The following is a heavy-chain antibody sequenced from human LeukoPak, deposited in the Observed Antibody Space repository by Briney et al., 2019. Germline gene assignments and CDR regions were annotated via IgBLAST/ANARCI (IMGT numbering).Heavy chain of an antibody. V-gene: IGHV4-61*02. J-gene: IGHJ6*03. Sequence: SETLSLTCTVSSDSISSDSIGSYHWSWIRQPAGEGLEWIGRIYSSGNTNYNPSLKSRVSMSVDTSKNQFSLKLSSVTAADTAVYYCAGGTATSEYYYMDVWGKGTTVTASS. D-gene: IGHD1-26*01. CDR3: AGGTATSEYYYMDV. CDR1: SDSISSDSIGSYH. CDR2: IYSSGNT.